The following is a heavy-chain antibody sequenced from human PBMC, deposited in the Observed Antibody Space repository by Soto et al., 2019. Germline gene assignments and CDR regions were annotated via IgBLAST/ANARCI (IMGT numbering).Heavy chain of an antibody. D-gene: IGHD3-22*01. CDR2: IYYSGST. CDR3: ARDRYYDSSGSSPNVPYFDY. Sequence: QVQLQESGPGLVKPSQTLSLTCTVSGGSISSGDYYWSWIRQPPGKGLEWIGYIYYSGSTYYNPSLKSRVTISVDTSKNQFSLKLSSVTAADTAVYYCARDRYYDSSGSSPNVPYFDYWGQGTLVTVSS. CDR1: GGSISSGDYY. V-gene: IGHV4-30-4*01. J-gene: IGHJ4*02.